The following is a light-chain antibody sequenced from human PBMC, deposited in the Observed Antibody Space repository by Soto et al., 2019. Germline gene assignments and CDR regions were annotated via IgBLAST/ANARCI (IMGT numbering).Light chain of an antibody. J-gene: IGKJ1*01. Sequence: DIQRTQAPATLSASVGDRVTITCRASQNINTWVAWYQQKPGKAPKLLIYDASSLESGVPSRVSGSGSGTEFTLTISSLQPDDFATYYCQQYNTFWTFGPGTKVDIK. V-gene: IGKV1-5*01. CDR3: QQYNTFWT. CDR2: DAS. CDR1: QNINTW.